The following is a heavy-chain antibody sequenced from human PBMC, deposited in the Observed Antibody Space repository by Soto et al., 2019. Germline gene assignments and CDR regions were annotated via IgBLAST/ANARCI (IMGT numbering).Heavy chain of an antibody. D-gene: IGHD2-21*02. CDR2: MYHSGST. V-gene: IGHV4-38-2*01. Sequence: SETLSLTFAVSGYSISRGYYCGWDRQPPGKGLQWIGNMYHSGSTYYNPSLKSRVTISIDTSKNQFSLKLRPVTAADEAIYYCARASDFDGGGFFYYFDCWGQGPLASVSS. J-gene: IGHJ4*02. CDR3: ARASDFDGGGFFYYFDC. CDR1: GYSISRGYY.